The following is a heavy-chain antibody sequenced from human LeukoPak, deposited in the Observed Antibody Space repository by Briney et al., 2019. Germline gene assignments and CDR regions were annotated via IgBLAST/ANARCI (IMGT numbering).Heavy chain of an antibody. J-gene: IGHJ4*02. CDR1: GGSVSSGSYY. V-gene: IGHV4-61*01. Sequence: PSETLSLTCTVSGGSVSSGSYYWSWIRQPPGKGLEWIGYIYYSGSTNYNPSLKSRVTISVDTSKNQFSLKLSSVTAADTALYYCARGAGWFGELYYWGQGTLVTVSS. D-gene: IGHD3-10*01. CDR3: ARGAGWFGELYY. CDR2: IYYSGST.